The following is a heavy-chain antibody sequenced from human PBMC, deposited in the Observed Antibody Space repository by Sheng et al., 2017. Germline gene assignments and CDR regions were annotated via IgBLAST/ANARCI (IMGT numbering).Heavy chain of an antibody. J-gene: IGHJ5*02. V-gene: IGHV4-38-2*02. CDR3: ARDQDYYGSGSYP. CDR1: GYSISSGYY. CDR2: IYHSGST. Sequence: QVQLQESGPGLVKPSETLSLTCTVSGYSISSGYYWGWIRQPPGKGLEWIGSIYHSGSTYYNPSLKSRVTISVDTSKNQFSLKLSSVTAADTAVYYCARDQDYYGSGSYPWGQGTLVTVSS. D-gene: IGHD3-10*01.